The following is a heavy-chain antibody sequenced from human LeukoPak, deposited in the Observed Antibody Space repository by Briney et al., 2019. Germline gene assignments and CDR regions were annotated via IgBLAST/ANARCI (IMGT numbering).Heavy chain of an antibody. CDR1: GFTFSSYA. D-gene: IGHD6-6*01. CDR3: ANARYSSSSGYFDY. V-gene: IGHV3-23*01. Sequence: GGSLRLSCAASGFTFSSYAMSWVRQAPGKGLEWVSAIGGSGGNTHYADSVKGRFTISRDNSKNTLYLQMNSLRAEDTAVYYCANARYSSSSGYFDYWGQGTLVTVSS. J-gene: IGHJ4*02. CDR2: IGGSGGNT.